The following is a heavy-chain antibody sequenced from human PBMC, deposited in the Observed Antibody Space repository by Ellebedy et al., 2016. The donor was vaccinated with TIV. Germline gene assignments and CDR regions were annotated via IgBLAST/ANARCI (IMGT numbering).Heavy chain of an antibody. V-gene: IGHV4-4*02. J-gene: IGHJ4*02. D-gene: IGHD1-26*01. Sequence: MPSETLSLTCAVSGGSISSSNWWTWVRQPPGKGLEWIGEIFHSGTTNYNPSLKSRVTISVDKSKNQFSLKLTSMTAADMAVYYCASRNIVTSSTLDYWGQGTLVAVSS. CDR2: IFHSGTT. CDR3: ASRNIVTSSTLDY. CDR1: GGSISSSNW.